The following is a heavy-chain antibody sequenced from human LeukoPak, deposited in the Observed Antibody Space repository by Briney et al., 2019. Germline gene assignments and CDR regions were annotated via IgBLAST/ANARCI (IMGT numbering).Heavy chain of an antibody. Sequence: SETLSLTCTVSGGSISGSSYYRGWIRQPPGKGLEWIGSIYYSGTTYYNPSLKSRVTISVDTSKNQFSLKLSSVTAADTAVYYCARLGIAVAGDFDYWGQGTLVTVSS. J-gene: IGHJ4*02. D-gene: IGHD6-19*01. CDR3: ARLGIAVAGDFDY. CDR1: GGSISGSSYY. V-gene: IGHV4-39*01. CDR2: IYYSGTT.